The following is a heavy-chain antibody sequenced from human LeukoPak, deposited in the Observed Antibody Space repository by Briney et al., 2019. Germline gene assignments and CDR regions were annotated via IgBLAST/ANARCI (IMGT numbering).Heavy chain of an antibody. CDR1: GFTFSSYS. CDR3: ARASAPSTIDY. D-gene: IGHD1-1*01. Sequence: GGSLRLSCAASGFTFSSYSMNWVRQAPGKGLEWVSSIGSSSSYIYYADSVKGRFTISRDNAKNSLYLQMNSLRAEDTAVYYCARASAPSTIDYWGQGTLVTVSS. J-gene: IGHJ4*02. V-gene: IGHV3-21*01. CDR2: IGSSSSYI.